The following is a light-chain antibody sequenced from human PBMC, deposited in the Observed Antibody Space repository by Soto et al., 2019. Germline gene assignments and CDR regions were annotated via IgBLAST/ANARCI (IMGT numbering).Light chain of an antibody. J-gene: IGLJ2*01. Sequence: QSVLTQPPSVSGAPGQRVTISCTGSSSNIGAGYNVHWYQQIPGTAPKLLIYDNGKRPSGVPDRFSGSKSGTSASLAITGLQAEDEADNYCQSFWVFGGGTKLTVL. CDR2: DNG. V-gene: IGLV1-40*01. CDR1: SSNIGAGYN. CDR3: QSFWV.